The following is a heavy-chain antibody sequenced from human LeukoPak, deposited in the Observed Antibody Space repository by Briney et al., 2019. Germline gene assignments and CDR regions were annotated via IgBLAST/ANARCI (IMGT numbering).Heavy chain of an antibody. V-gene: IGHV3-11*01. D-gene: IGHD2-8*01. CDR2: ISSSGSTI. Sequence: GGSLRLSCAASGFTFSDYYMSWIRQAPGKGLEWVSYISSSGSTIYYADSVKGRFTISRDNAKNSLYLQMNSLRAEDTAVYYCARKDIVLMVYGDAFDIWGQGTMVTVSS. CDR1: GFTFSDYY. CDR3: ARKDIVLMVYGDAFDI. J-gene: IGHJ3*02.